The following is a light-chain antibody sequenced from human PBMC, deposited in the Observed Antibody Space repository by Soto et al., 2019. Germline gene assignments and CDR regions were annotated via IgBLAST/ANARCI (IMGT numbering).Light chain of an antibody. Sequence: DLQMTQSPSTLSASVGDRVTITCRASQSLSNWLAWYQQKSGKAPKLLIYGASSLESGVPSRFSGSGSGTEFTLTISSLQPDDFATYYCQQYNSYSTFGQGTKVEIK. V-gene: IGKV1-5*03. CDR3: QQYNSYST. CDR2: GAS. J-gene: IGKJ1*01. CDR1: QSLSNW.